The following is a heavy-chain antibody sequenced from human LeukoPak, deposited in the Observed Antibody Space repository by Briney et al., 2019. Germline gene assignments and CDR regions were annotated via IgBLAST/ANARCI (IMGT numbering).Heavy chain of an antibody. CDR3: ARAAFVWFGELFGY. CDR1: GYTFSGYY. Sequence: ASVKVSCKASGYTFSGYYMHWVRQAPGQGLEWMGWINPNSAVTNYAQKFQGRVTMTRDTSISTAYMELSRLRCDDTAVYYCARAAFVWFGELFGYWGQGTLVTVSS. V-gene: IGHV1-2*02. D-gene: IGHD3-10*01. J-gene: IGHJ4*02. CDR2: INPNSAVT.